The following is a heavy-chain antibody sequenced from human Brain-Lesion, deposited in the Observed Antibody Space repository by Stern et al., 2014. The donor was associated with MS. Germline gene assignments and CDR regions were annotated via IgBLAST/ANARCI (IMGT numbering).Heavy chain of an antibody. J-gene: IGHJ6*02. CDR3: ARDQRGITIFGVVTDYYYLGMDV. V-gene: IGHV1-2*02. D-gene: IGHD3-3*01. CDR2: INPNTGGT. Sequence: QVQLVQSGAEVKKPGASGKVSCKTSGYIFTGHYIHWVRQAPGQGLEWMAWINPNTGGTKQAPKLQGRGPTSRDTSISTAYVELSSLASDDTAVYYCARDQRGITIFGVVTDYYYLGMDVWGQGTTVTVSS. CDR1: GYIFTGHY.